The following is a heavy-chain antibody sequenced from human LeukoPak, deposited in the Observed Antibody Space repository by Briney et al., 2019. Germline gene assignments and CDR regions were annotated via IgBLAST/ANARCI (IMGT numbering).Heavy chain of an antibody. D-gene: IGHD5-12*01. Sequence: GGSLRLSCAASGFTFSSYSMHWVRQAPGKGLEWVSSISGSGNSIYYAGSVKGRFTISRDNAKNSLYLQMNSLRVEDTAVYYCARDASGSDRSFDYWGQGTLVTVSS. CDR1: GFTFSSYS. CDR2: ISGSGNSI. V-gene: IGHV3-21*06. CDR3: ARDASGSDRSFDY. J-gene: IGHJ4*02.